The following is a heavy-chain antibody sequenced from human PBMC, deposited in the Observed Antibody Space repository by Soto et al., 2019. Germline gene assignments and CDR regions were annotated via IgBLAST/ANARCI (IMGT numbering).Heavy chain of an antibody. D-gene: IGHD6-13*01. CDR3: ARVKRYSSSWYSGWFDP. CDR1: GFTFSDYY. Sequence: QVQLVESGGGLVKPGGSLRLSCAASGFTFSDYYMSWIRQAPGKGLEWVSYISSSSSYTNYADSVKGRFTISRDNAKNSLYLQMNSLRAEDTAVYYCARVKRYSSSWYSGWFDPWGQGTLVTVSS. J-gene: IGHJ5*02. CDR2: ISSSSSYT. V-gene: IGHV3-11*06.